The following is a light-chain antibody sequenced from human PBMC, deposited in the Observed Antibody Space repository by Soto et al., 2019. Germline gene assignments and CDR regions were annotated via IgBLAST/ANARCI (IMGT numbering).Light chain of an antibody. V-gene: IGKV3-15*01. Sequence: EVVMTQSPATLSVSPGDGATLSCRASQSVRGYLAWYQQKPGQAPRLLVYDASTRATGIPPRFGGGGSGTEFTLTISSLQSEDFAVYYCQQYNNWPWTFGQGAKVEIK. CDR1: QSVRGY. CDR2: DAS. J-gene: IGKJ1*01. CDR3: QQYNNWPWT.